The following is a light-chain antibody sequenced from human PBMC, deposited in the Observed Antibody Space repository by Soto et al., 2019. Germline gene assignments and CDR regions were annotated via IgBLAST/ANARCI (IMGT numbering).Light chain of an antibody. Sequence: QPVLTQPPSASGTPGQRVTISCSGSSSNIGSNAVSWYQHFPGTAPKVLIYSDDQRPSGVPDRFSGSKSGTSASLAISGLRAEDEADYFCAAWGDSLNTWVFGGGNKLTVL. CDR3: AAWGDSLNTWV. J-gene: IGLJ3*02. CDR1: SSNIGSNA. CDR2: SDD. V-gene: IGLV1-44*01.